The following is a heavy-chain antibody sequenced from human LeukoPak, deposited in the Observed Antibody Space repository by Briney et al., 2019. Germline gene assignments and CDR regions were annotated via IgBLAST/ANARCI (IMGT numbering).Heavy chain of an antibody. CDR3: ATTLVGVAHLHY. D-gene: IGHD1-26*01. J-gene: IGHJ4*02. V-gene: IGHV1-24*01. CDR1: GDTLTELS. CDR2: FDPEDDEK. Sequence: ASVKVSCKLSGDTLTELSMYWVRHSPTKGPEWMGSFDPEDDEKIYALNFQGRLTMTEDTSTNTAYMELTSLRSEETAVYFCATTLVGVAHLHYWGQGTLVTVSS.